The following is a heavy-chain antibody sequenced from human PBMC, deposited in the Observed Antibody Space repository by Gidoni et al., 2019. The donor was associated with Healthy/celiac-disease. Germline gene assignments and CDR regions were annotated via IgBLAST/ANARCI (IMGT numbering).Heavy chain of an antibody. J-gene: IGHJ4*02. CDR3: ARDGPINRIAAAALDY. CDR2: IWYDGSNK. V-gene: IGHV3-33*01. D-gene: IGHD6-13*01. CDR1: GSTFSRYG. Sequence: QVQLVESGGGVVQPGRSLRLSCAASGSTFSRYGMHWVRQAPGKGLEWVAVIWYDGSNKYYADSVKGRFTISRDNSKNTLYLQMNSLRAEDTAVYYCARDGPINRIAAAALDYWGQGTLVTVSS.